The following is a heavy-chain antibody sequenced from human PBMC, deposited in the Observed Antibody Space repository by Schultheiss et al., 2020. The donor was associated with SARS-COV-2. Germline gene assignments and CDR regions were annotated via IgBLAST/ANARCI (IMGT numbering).Heavy chain of an antibody. J-gene: IGHJ6*02. CDR3: ARDRGYSGYEDYYYGMDV. CDR1: GFTFSSYG. V-gene: IGHV3-33*01. CDR2: IWYDGSNK. Sequence: GESLKISCAASGFTFSSYGMHWVRQAPGKGLEWVALIWYDGSNKYYADSVKGRFTISRDNSKNTLYLQMNSLRAEDTAVYYCARDRGYSGYEDYYYGMDVWGQGTTVTVSS. D-gene: IGHD5-12*01.